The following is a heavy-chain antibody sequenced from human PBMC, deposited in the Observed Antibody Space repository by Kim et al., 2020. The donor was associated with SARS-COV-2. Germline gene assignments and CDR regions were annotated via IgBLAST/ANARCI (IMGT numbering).Heavy chain of an antibody. Sequence: DSVKCRFTISRDNSKNTLYLQMNSLRAEDTAVYYCVKGQTASGNTWFDPWGQGTLVTVSS. D-gene: IGHD6-13*01. V-gene: IGHV3-23*01. CDR3: VKGQTASGNTWFDP. J-gene: IGHJ5*02.